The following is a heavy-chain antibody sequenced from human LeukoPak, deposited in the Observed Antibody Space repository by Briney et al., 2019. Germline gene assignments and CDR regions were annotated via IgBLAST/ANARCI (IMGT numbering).Heavy chain of an antibody. D-gene: IGHD6-6*01. J-gene: IGHJ4*02. V-gene: IGHV4-39*01. Sequence: SETLSLTCTVSGGSISSSSYYCGWVRQPPGEGLEWIGCIYYSGSTYYNPSLKSRVTISVDTSKNQFSLKLSSVTAADTAVYYCASPRGSSSHYFDYWGQGTLVTVSS. CDR1: GGSISSSSYY. CDR3: ASPRGSSSHYFDY. CDR2: IYYSGST.